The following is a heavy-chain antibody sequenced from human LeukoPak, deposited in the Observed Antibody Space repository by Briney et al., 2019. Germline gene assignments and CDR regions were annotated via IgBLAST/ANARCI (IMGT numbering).Heavy chain of an antibody. CDR1: GFTLSSFA. CDR2: IWYDGSNK. Sequence: GGSLRLSCAASGFTLSSFAMHWVRQAPGKGLEWVAVIWYDGSNKYYADSVKGRFTISRDNSKNTLYLQMNSLRAEDTAVYYCARDLNYYFDYWGQGTLVTVSS. J-gene: IGHJ4*02. CDR3: ARDLNYYFDY. D-gene: IGHD1-7*01. V-gene: IGHV3-33*08.